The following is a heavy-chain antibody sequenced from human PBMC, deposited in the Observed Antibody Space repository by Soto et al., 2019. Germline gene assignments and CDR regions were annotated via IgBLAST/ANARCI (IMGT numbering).Heavy chain of an antibody. J-gene: IGHJ4*02. V-gene: IGHV4-31*03. CDR1: GGSISSGGYY. Sequence: QVQLQESGPGLVRPSQTLSLTCTVSGGSISSGGYYWSWIRQHPGKGLEWIGYIYYSGSTYYNPSLKSRVTISVDTSKNQFSLKLSSVTAADTAVYYCARERYSSSSDYFDYWGQGILVTVSS. CDR2: IYYSGST. CDR3: ARERYSSSSDYFDY. D-gene: IGHD6-6*01.